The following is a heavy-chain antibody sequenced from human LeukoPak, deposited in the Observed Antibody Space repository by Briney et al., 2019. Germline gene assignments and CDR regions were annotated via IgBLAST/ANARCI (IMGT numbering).Heavy chain of an antibody. Sequence: GGCLRLSSPAPGFIFATFAIHWVSQAPGKVLEWVSLISGDGGSTFYADSVRGRFTISRDNTRKSLSLQMSSLRSEDTALYYCARESETSGWYDYWGQGTLVTVSS. CDR3: ARESETSGWYDY. V-gene: IGHV3-43*02. J-gene: IGHJ4*02. D-gene: IGHD6-19*01. CDR2: ISGDGGST. CDR1: GFIFATFA.